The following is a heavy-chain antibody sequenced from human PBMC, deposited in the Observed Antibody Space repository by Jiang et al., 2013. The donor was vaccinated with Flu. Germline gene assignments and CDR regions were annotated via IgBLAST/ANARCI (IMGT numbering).Heavy chain of an antibody. CDR3: AKDWREEWDWSRGYSGYDYKGRGGGMDV. CDR1: GFTFSSYA. Sequence: RLSCAASGFTFSSYAMSWVRQAPGKGLEWVSAISGSGGSTYYADSVKGRFTISRDNSKNTLYLQMNSLRAEDTAVYYCAKDWREEWDWSRGYSGYDYKGRGGGMDVWGQGTTVTVSS. J-gene: IGHJ6*02. V-gene: IGHV3-23*01. D-gene: IGHD5-12*01. CDR2: ISGSGGST.